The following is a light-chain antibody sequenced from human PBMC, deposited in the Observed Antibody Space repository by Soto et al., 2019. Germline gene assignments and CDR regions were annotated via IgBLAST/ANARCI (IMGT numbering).Light chain of an antibody. Sequence: EIVMTQSPATLSVSPGERATLSCSASQSVSSNLAWYQQKPGQAPRLLIYGASTRPTGIPARFSRSGSGTEFTLTISSLQSEDFAVYYCQQYNNWLYTSGQANKLEIK. J-gene: IGKJ2*01. CDR2: GAS. CDR1: QSVSSN. V-gene: IGKV3-15*01. CDR3: QQYNNWLYT.